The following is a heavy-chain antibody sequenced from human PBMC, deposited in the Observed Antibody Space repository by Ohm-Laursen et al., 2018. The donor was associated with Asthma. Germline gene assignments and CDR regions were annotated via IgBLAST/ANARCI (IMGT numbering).Heavy chain of an antibody. CDR3: ARIGPEWELPGREYSVHH. CDR1: EFTFSLYS. J-gene: IGHJ1*01. Sequence: GSLRLSCAASEFTFSLYSMNWVRQAPGKGLEWVSYISSSSSTIYYADSVRGRFTTSRDNAKNFVYLQMDSLRVDDTALYYCARIGPEWELPGREYSVHHWGQGTLVTVSS. V-gene: IGHV3-48*04. D-gene: IGHD1-26*01. CDR2: ISSSSSTI.